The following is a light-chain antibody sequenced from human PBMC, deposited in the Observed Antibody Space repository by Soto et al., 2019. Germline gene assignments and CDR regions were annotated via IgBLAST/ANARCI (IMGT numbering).Light chain of an antibody. J-gene: IGKJ1*01. CDR1: QSVSNNY. Sequence: VLPLSPTPPFLSPGGIAILSCRASQSVSNNYLAWYQQKPGQAPRLLIYGASNRATGIPDRSSGSGSGTDFTLTISRLEPEDFAVYSCQQYCSPGTFGQGTKVEI. CDR3: QQYCSPGT. V-gene: IGKV3-20*01. CDR2: GAS.